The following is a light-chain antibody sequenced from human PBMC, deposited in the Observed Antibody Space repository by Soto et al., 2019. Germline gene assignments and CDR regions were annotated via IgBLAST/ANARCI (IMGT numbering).Light chain of an antibody. CDR3: QQYNNWPRT. CDR1: QSVSSY. J-gene: IGKJ1*01. Sequence: EIVLTQSPATLSLSPGERATLSCRASQSVSSYLAWYQQKPGQAPRLLMYGASTRATGIPARFSGSGSGTEFTLTISSLRTEDFAVYYCQQYNNWPRTFGQGTKVEIK. CDR2: GAS. V-gene: IGKV3-15*01.